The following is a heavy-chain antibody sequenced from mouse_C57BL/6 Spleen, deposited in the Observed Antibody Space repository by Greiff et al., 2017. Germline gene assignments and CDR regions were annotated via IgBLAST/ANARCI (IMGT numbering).Heavy chain of an antibody. J-gene: IGHJ2*01. CDR1: GYTFTGYW. CDR2: IYPGDGDT. Sequence: VQLQQSGAELMKPGASVKLSCKATGYTFTGYWIEWVKQRPGHGLEWIGEIYPGDGDTNYNGKFKGKATLTADKSSSTAYMQLSSLTSEDSAVYFCAREYNFDYWGQGTTLTVSS. CDR3: AREYNFDY. D-gene: IGHD2-10*02. V-gene: IGHV1-80*01.